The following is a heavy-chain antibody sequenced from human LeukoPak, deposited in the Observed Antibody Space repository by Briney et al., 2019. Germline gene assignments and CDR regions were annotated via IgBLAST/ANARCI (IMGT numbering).Heavy chain of an antibody. CDR1: GFSLGSYW. D-gene: IGHD2-21*01. V-gene: IGHV3-7*01. Sequence: GGSLRLSCAASGFSLGSYWMNWVRQAPGKGLEWVANIKEDGSEKYYVDSVKGRFTISRDSAKNALYLQMNSLRAEDTAVYYCARLGLGGYSYSLDYWGQGTLVTVSS. CDR3: ARLGLGGYSYSLDY. CDR2: IKEDGSEK. J-gene: IGHJ4*02.